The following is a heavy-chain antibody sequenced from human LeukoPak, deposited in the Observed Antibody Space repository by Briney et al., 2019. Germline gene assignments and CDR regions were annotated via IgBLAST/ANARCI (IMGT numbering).Heavy chain of an antibody. Sequence: PSQTLLLTCAISGDTVSSNDAAWNWIRQSPSRGLEWLGRTYYRSKWYYDYAVSVKSRVTINPDTSKNQFSLQLNSVTPDDTAVFYCAREPSGHSGSFDSWGQGTLVTVSS. CDR3: AREPSGHSGSFDS. V-gene: IGHV6-1*01. CDR2: TYYRSKWYY. CDR1: GDTVSSNDAA. D-gene: IGHD4-23*01. J-gene: IGHJ4*02.